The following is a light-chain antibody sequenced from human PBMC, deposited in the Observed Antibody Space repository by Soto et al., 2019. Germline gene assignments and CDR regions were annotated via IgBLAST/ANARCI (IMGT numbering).Light chain of an antibody. CDR3: QKYNSAPLT. V-gene: IGKV1-27*01. CDR1: QGFSNY. Sequence: DIQMTQSPSSLSASVGDRVTITCRASQGFSNYLAWYQQKPGKVPKLLIYAASTLQSGVPSRLSGSGSGTDFTLTISSLQPEDVATYYCQKYNSAPLTFGQGTKVEIK. J-gene: IGKJ1*01. CDR2: AAS.